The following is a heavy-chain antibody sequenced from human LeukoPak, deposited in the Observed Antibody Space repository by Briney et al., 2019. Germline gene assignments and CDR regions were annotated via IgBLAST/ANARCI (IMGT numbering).Heavy chain of an antibody. CDR3: ARRYHYDTSAYYYGFNH. D-gene: IGHD3-22*01. CDR1: GYTFTGYY. Sequence: ASVKVSCKVSGYTFTGYYMHWVRQAPGQELEWMGWINPNGGGTNYAQQFQGRVTMTRDTSFNTGYMELSSLRSDDTAVYYCARRYHYDTSAYYYGFNHWGQGTLVTVSS. CDR2: INPNGGGT. J-gene: IGHJ4*02. V-gene: IGHV1-2*02.